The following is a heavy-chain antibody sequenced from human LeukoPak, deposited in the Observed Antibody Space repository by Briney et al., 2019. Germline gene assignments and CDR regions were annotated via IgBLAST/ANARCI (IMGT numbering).Heavy chain of an antibody. CDR2: ISGSGGGT. CDR1: GFTFSSYA. CDR3: AKGGTTYCSGDCYRFDY. D-gene: IGHD2-21*01. J-gene: IGHJ4*02. V-gene: IGHV3-23*01. Sequence: PGGSLRLSCAASGFTFSSYAMSWVRQAPGKGLEWVSGISGSGGGTYYADSVKGRFTISRDNSKNTLYLQMNSLRAEDTAVYYCAKGGTTYCSGDCYRFDYWGQGNMVTVSS.